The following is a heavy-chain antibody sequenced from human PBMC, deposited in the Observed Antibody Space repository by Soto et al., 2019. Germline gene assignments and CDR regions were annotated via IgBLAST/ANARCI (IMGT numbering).Heavy chain of an antibody. J-gene: IGHJ6*02. CDR2: INPYNDKT. Sequence: ASVKVSCKPSGYSFTSFGVTWVRQAPGQGLEWMGWINPYNDKTNYAQKFQGRVTMTADTYTRTAYMDLRSLTSDDTAVYYCARDSGKVATLYGDYYYGMDVWGPGTTVTASS. V-gene: IGHV1-18*01. CDR3: ARDSGKVATLYGDYYYGMDV. D-gene: IGHD5-12*01. CDR1: GYSFTSFG.